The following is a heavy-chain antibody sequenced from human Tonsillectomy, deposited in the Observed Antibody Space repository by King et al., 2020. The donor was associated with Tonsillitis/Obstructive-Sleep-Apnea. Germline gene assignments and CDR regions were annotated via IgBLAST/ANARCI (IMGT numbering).Heavy chain of an antibody. Sequence: MSWVRQAPGKGLEWVSSISSGGGSTYYADSVKGRFTISRDNSKNTLYLQMNSLRAEDTAVYYFAKDGNYYDSSGYFPDYWGHGTLVTVSS. J-gene: IGHJ4*01. V-gene: IGHV3-23*01. CDR3: AKDGNYYDSSGYFPDY. D-gene: IGHD3-22*01. CDR2: ISSGGGST.